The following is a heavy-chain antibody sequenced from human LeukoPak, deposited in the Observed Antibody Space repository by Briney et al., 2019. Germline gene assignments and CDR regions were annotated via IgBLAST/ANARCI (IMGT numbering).Heavy chain of an antibody. CDR1: GFTVSSNY. CDR3: AREVMNYDRSYYYYYGMDV. CDR2: IYSGGST. J-gene: IGHJ6*02. D-gene: IGHD3-10*02. Sequence: GGSLRLSCAASGFTVSSNYMSWVRQAPGKGLEWVSVIYSGGSTYYADSVKGRFTISRDNSKNTLYLQMNSLRAEDTAVYCCAREVMNYDRSYYYYYGMDVWGQGTTVTVSS. V-gene: IGHV3-53*01.